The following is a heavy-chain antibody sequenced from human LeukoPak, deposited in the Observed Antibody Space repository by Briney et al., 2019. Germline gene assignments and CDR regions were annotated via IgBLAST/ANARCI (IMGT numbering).Heavy chain of an antibody. Sequence: GGSLRLSCAASGITFSNYAMSWVRQAPGKGLEWVSAISVSGGSTYYADSVKGRFTISTDNSKNTLYLQMNSLRAEDTAVYYCAKGKENSYDSSGYYGPFDYWGQGTLVTVSS. CDR1: GITFSNYA. V-gene: IGHV3-23*01. CDR2: ISVSGGST. CDR3: AKGKENSYDSSGYYGPFDY. D-gene: IGHD3-22*01. J-gene: IGHJ4*02.